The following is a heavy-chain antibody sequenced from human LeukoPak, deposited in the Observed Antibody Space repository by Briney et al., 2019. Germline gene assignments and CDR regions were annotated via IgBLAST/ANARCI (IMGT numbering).Heavy chain of an antibody. V-gene: IGHV4-59*11. D-gene: IGHD5-18*01. Sequence: SETLSLTCTVSGVSITSHYWSWIRQPPGKGLEWIGYMYDSEKTKDNLSFKSRSTLSADTSKNQFSLRLSSVTAENTAVYYCATIKRGSIYGYFDFWGQGILVTVSS. CDR2: MYDSEKT. CDR3: ATIKRGSIYGYFDF. CDR1: GVSITSHY. J-gene: IGHJ4*02.